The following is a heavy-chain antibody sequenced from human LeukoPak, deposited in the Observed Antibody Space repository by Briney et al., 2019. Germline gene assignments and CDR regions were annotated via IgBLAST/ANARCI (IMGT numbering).Heavy chain of an antibody. CDR1: GFTFSSYG. D-gene: IGHD3-22*01. Sequence: GGSLRLSCAASGFTFSSYGMHWVRQAPGKGLEWVAVISYDGSNKYYADSVKGRFTTSRDNSKNTLYLQMNSLRAEDTAVYYCAKATYDSSGFDYWGQGTLVTVSS. J-gene: IGHJ4*02. V-gene: IGHV3-30*18. CDR3: AKATYDSSGFDY. CDR2: ISYDGSNK.